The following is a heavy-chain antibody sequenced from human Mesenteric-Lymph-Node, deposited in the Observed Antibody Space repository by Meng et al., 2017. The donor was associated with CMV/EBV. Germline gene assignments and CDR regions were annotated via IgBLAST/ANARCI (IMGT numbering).Heavy chain of an antibody. Sequence: SGFTFSSYDMHWVRQAPGKGLVWVAFMSYDGSNKYYADSVKGRFTISRDNSKNTLYLQMNSLRAEDTAVYYCAKGSDNVWEFLTHFDYWGQGTLVTVSS. J-gene: IGHJ4*02. V-gene: IGHV3-30*18. CDR3: AKGSDNVWEFLTHFDY. CDR1: GFTFSSYD. D-gene: IGHD1-26*01. CDR2: MSYDGSNK.